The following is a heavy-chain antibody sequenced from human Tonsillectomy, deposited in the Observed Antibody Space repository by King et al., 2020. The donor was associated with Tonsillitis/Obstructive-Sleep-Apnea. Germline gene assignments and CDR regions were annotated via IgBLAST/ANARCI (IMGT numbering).Heavy chain of an antibody. CDR3: AKDRWQWLSPCAFDI. Sequence: VQLVESGGGLVQPGGSLRLSCAASGFTFSSYAMSLVRQAPGKGLEWVSAISGSGVSTYSADSVKGRFTISRDNSKNTLCLQMNSLRAEDTAVYYCAKDRWQWLSPCAFDIWGQGTMVTVSS. CDR1: GFTFSSYA. D-gene: IGHD6-19*01. V-gene: IGHV3-23*04. CDR2: ISGSGVST. J-gene: IGHJ3*02.